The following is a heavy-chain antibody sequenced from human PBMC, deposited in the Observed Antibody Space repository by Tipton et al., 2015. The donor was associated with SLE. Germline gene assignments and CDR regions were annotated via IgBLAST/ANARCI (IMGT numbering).Heavy chain of an antibody. J-gene: IGHJ6*02. CDR1: GDSFSSGSSS. CDR2: IYNSGIT. D-gene: IGHD2-15*01. V-gene: IGHV4-61*10. Sequence: TLSLTCTVSGDSFSSGSSSWNWVRQPAGKGLEWIGLIYNSGITNYSPSLQSRVTLSVDMSKNQFSLRLTSVTAADTAVYYCARDLASSYGIDVWGQGTTVTVSS. CDR3: ARDLASSYGIDV.